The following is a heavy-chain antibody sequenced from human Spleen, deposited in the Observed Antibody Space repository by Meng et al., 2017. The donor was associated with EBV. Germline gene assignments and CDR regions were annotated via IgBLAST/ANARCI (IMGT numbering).Heavy chain of an antibody. J-gene: IGHJ4*02. Sequence: QITLKESGPTLVCPTQTLTLTCTFSGRSLTGDDMGVGWIRQPPGKALEWLALIYWDGDDRYSPSLKSRLAITKDTSKNQVVLTMTNMDPVDTATHYCAYTPTRTYFLGHSWGQGTLVTVSS. CDR2: IYWDGDD. CDR1: GRSLTGDDMG. V-gene: IGHV2-5*02. CDR3: AYTPTRTYFLGHS. D-gene: IGHD1-26*01.